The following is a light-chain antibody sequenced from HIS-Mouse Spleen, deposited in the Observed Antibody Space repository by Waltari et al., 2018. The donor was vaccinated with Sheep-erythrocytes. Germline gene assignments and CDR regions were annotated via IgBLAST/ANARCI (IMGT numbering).Light chain of an antibody. Sequence: QSALTQPRSVSGSPGQSVTISCTGTISDVGVYSYVSWYQQHPGKAPKLMIYDVSKRPSGVPDRFFGSKSGNTASLTISGLQAEDEADYYCCSYAGSYNHVFATGTKVTVL. V-gene: IGLV2-11*01. CDR3: CSYAGSYNHV. CDR2: DVS. CDR1: ISDVGVYSY. J-gene: IGLJ1*01.